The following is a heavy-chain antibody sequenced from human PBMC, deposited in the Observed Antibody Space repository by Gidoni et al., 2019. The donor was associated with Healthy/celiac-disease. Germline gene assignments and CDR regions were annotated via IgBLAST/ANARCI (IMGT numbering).Heavy chain of an antibody. J-gene: IGHJ4*02. CDR1: GFTFSSYG. Sequence: QVQLVESGGGVVQPGRSLRLSCAASGFTFSSYGMHWVPQAPGKGLEWVAVISDDGSNKYYADSVKGRFTISRDNSKNTLYLQMNSLRAEDTAVYYCAKDTDSTFGYFDYWGQGTLVTVSS. CDR2: ISDDGSNK. CDR3: AKDTDSTFGYFDY. V-gene: IGHV3-30*18. D-gene: IGHD2-21*02.